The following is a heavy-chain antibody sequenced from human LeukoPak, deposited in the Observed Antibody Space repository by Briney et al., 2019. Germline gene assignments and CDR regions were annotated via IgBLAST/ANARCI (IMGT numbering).Heavy chain of an antibody. V-gene: IGHV1-2*02. CDR1: RYTFTGYY. D-gene: IGHD6-13*01. Sequence: PGASVKVSCKASRYTFTGYYMHWVRQAPGQGLEWMGWINPNSGGTNYAQKFQGRVTMTRDTSISTAYMELSRLRSDDTAVYYCARGDSHTSSSWYEASGKNYWFDPWGQGTLVTVSS. CDR2: INPNSGGT. J-gene: IGHJ5*02. CDR3: ARGDSHTSSSWYEASGKNYWFDP.